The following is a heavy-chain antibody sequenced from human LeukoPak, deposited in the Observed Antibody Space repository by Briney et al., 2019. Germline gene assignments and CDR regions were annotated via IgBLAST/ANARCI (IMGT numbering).Heavy chain of an antibody. CDR3: AREVTTWFDP. D-gene: IGHD4-17*01. J-gene: IGHJ5*02. Sequence: GGSLRLSCAASGFTFSSYEMNWVRQAPGKGLEWLSYISYTGSNKYYADSVKGRFTISRDNAKNSLYLQMNSLRAEDTAVYYCAREVTTWFDPWGQGTLVTVSS. CDR1: GFTFSSYE. CDR2: ISYTGSNK. V-gene: IGHV3-48*03.